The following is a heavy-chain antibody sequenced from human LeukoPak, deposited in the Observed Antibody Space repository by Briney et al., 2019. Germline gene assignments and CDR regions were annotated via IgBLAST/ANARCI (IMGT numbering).Heavy chain of an antibody. D-gene: IGHD5-18*01. J-gene: IGHJ6*03. CDR2: IYYSVST. Sequence: PSETLSLTCTVSGGSISSSSYYWGWIRQPPGKGLEWIGSIYYSVSTYYNPSLKSRVTISVDTSKNQFSLKLSSVTAADTAVYYCARTRGYSYGYYYYMDVWGKGTTVTVSS. V-gene: IGHV4-39*07. CDR1: GGSISSSSYY. CDR3: ARTRGYSYGYYYYMDV.